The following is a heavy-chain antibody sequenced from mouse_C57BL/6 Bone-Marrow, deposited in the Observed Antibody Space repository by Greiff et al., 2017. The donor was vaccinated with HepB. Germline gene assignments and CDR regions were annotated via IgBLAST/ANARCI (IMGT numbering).Heavy chain of an antibody. CDR1: GFSFNTYA. D-gene: IGHD2-3*01. V-gene: IGHV10-1*01. J-gene: IGHJ3*01. CDR2: IRSKSNNYAT. Sequence: DVHLVESGGGLVQPKGSLKLSCAASGFSFNTYAMTWVRQAPGKGLEWVARIRSKSNNYATYYADSVKDRFTISRDDSESMLYLQMNNLKTEDTAMYYCVRPYDTDGSFAYWGQGTLVTVSA. CDR3: VRPYDTDGSFAY.